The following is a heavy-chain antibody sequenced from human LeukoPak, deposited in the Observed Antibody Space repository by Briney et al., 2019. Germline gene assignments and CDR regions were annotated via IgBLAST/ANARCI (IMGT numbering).Heavy chain of an antibody. D-gene: IGHD3-22*01. CDR3: ARDIGDSSGYYYGFDY. Sequence: ASVKVSCMASGYIFTNYGISWVRQAPGQGLEWMGWINPNSGGTNYAQKFQGRVTMTRDTSISTAYMELSRLRSDDTAVYYCARDIGDSSGYYYGFDYWGQGTLVTVSS. V-gene: IGHV1-2*02. CDR2: INPNSGGT. J-gene: IGHJ4*02. CDR1: GYIFTNYG.